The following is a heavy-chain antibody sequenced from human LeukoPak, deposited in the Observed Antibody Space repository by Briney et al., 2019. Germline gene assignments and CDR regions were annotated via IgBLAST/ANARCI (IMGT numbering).Heavy chain of an antibody. V-gene: IGHV3-7*04. Sequence: GGSLRLSCAASEFTFSNYWMSWVRQAPGKGLEWVANIRQDGNDKKYVDSVKGRFTISRDNAKNTLYLQMNSLRAEDTAVYYCARGRDTAMVTGYWGQGTLVTVSS. D-gene: IGHD5-18*01. J-gene: IGHJ4*02. CDR2: IRQDGNDK. CDR1: EFTFSNYW. CDR3: ARGRDTAMVTGY.